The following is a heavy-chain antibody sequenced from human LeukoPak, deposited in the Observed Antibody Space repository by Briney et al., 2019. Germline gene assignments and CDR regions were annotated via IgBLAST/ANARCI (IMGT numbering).Heavy chain of an antibody. J-gene: IGHJ4*02. CDR1: GFIFSSYS. CDR3: ARGRPIVVVPAASGFVDY. V-gene: IGHV3-21*01. D-gene: IGHD2-2*01. Sequence: KPGGSLRLSCAASGFIFSSYSMNWLRQAPGKGLEWVSSISSSSSYIYYADPVKGRFTISRANAKCSLYLQMNSLRAENTAVYYCARGRPIVVVPAASGFVDYWGQGTLVTVSS. CDR2: ISSSSSYI.